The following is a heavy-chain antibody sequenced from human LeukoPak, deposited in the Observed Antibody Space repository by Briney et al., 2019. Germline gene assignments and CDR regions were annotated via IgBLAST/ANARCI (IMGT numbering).Heavy chain of an antibody. D-gene: IGHD3-22*01. CDR1: GGSISSGYY. Sequence: SETLSLTCTVSGGSISSGYYWGWIRQPPGKGLEWIGSIYHSGSTYYNPSLKSRVTISVDTSKNQFSLKLSSVTAADTAVYYCARDPPREYYDSSGYYAFDYWGQGTLVTVSS. CDR3: ARDPPREYYDSSGYYAFDY. CDR2: IYHSGST. V-gene: IGHV4-38-2*02. J-gene: IGHJ4*02.